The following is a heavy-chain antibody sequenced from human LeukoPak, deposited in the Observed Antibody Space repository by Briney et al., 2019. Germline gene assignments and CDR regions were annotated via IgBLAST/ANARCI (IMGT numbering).Heavy chain of an antibody. D-gene: IGHD3-16*02. V-gene: IGHV1-46*01. Sequence: ASVTVSCTASGYTFTSYYMHWVRQAPGQGLEWMGIINPSGGSTSYAQKFQGRVTMTRDTSTSTVYMELSSLRSEDTAVYYCARGSDMITFGGVIVFDYWGQGTLVTVSS. CDR3: ARGSDMITFGGVIVFDY. CDR1: GYTFTSYY. J-gene: IGHJ4*02. CDR2: INPSGGST.